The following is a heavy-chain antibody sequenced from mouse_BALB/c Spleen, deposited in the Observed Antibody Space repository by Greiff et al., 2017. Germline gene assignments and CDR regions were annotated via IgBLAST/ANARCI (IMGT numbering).Heavy chain of an antibody. CDR2: INPGSGGT. Sequence: VKLMESGAELVRPGTSVKVSCKASGYAFTNYLIEWVKQRPGQGLEWIGVINPGSGGTNYNEKFKGKATLTADKSSSTAYMQLSSLTSDDSAVYFCARRGYGSSFDYWGQGTTLTVSS. V-gene: IGHV1-54*01. CDR1: GYAFTNYL. J-gene: IGHJ2*01. CDR3: ARRGYGSSFDY. D-gene: IGHD1-1*01.